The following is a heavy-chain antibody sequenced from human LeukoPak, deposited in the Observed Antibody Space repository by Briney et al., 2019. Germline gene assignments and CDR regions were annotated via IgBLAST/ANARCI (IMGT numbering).Heavy chain of an antibody. CDR2: INPNSGGT. Sequence: ASVKVSCKASGYTFTGYYMHWVRQAPGQGLEWMGWINPNSGGTNYAQKFQGRVTMTRDTSISTAYMELSRLRSDDTAVYYCARVRVVANPFDYWGQGTLVTVSS. CDR3: ARVRVVANPFDY. D-gene: IGHD2-15*01. CDR1: GYTFTGYY. J-gene: IGHJ4*02. V-gene: IGHV1-2*02.